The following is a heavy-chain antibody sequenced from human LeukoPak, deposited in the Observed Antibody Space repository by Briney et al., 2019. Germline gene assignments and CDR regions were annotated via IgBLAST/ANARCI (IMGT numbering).Heavy chain of an antibody. Sequence: GGSLRLSCAASGFTVSSHWMHWVRQAPGKGLVWVSRIYGDTYYAGSVKGRFTISRDNAKNTLYLQMDSLRPEDTAVYYCARGSGSYGLWDYWGQGTLVTVSS. CDR2: IYGDT. V-gene: IGHV3-74*01. D-gene: IGHD1-26*01. CDR3: ARGSGSYGLWDY. J-gene: IGHJ4*02. CDR1: GFTVSSHW.